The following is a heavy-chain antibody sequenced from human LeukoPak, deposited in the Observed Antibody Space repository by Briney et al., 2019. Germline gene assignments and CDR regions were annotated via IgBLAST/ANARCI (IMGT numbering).Heavy chain of an antibody. CDR3: ARVYYDSSDYPIFDY. CDR2: IDPNSGGT. D-gene: IGHD3-22*01. V-gene: IGHV1-2*06. J-gene: IGHJ4*02. Sequence: ASVKVSCKASGYTFTGYFIHWVRQAPGQGLEWVGRIDPNSGGTNFAQKFQGRVTMTRDTSVTTAYMELNRLRSDDTAVYYCARVYYDSSDYPIFDYWGQGTLVTVSS. CDR1: GYTFTGYF.